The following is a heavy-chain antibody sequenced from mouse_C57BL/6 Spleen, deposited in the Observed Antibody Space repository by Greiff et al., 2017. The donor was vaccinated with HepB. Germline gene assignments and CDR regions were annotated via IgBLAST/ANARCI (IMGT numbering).Heavy chain of an antibody. V-gene: IGHV5-17*01. CDR1: GFTFSDYG. Sequence: EVKLMESGGGLVKPGGSLKLSCAASGFTFSDYGMHWVRQAPEKGLEWVAYISSGSSTIYYADTVKGRFTISRDNAKNNLFLQMTSLRSEDTAMYYCERLRGAMDYWGQGTSVTVSS. J-gene: IGHJ4*01. CDR2: ISSGSSTI. CDR3: ERLRGAMDY. D-gene: IGHD2-12*01.